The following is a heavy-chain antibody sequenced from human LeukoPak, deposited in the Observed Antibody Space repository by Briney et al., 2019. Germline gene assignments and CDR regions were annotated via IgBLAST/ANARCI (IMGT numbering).Heavy chain of an antibody. J-gene: IGHJ2*01. V-gene: IGHV3-53*01. CDR1: GFTVSTNY. D-gene: IGHD3-3*01. CDR2: IYSDGST. CDR3: ARYDFILISYFDL. Sequence: GGSLRLSCAASGFTVSTNYMSWVRQAPGKKLEWVSDIYSDGSTFYPASVKGRFTISRDNSKNTLYLQMNSLRAEDTAVYHCARYDFILISYFDLWGRGTLVTVSS.